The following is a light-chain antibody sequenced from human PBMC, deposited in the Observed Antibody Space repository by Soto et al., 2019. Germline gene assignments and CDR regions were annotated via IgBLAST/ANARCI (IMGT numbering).Light chain of an antibody. J-gene: IGLJ3*02. CDR1: SSDVGYYNY. CDR2: EVT. CDR3: SSYTTSTTWV. Sequence: QSALTQPASVSGSPGQSITISCTGTSSDVGYYNYVSWHQQHPGKAPKLMIYEVTNRPSGVSNRFSGSKSGNTASLTISGLQADDEADYYCSSYTTSTTWVFGGGTKLTVL. V-gene: IGLV2-14*01.